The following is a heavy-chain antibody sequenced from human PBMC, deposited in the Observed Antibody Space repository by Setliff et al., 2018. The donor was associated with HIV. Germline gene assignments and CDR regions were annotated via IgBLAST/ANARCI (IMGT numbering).Heavy chain of an antibody. CDR1: GYTSSNYC. CDR2: IYPGNSDT. CDR3: TKHLSPGSGWYSKARGMDV. D-gene: IGHD6-19*01. J-gene: IGHJ6*02. V-gene: IGHV5-51*01. Sequence: PGESLKISCKASGYTSSNYCIAWVRQMPGKGLEWMGIIYPGNSDTTYSPSFQGQVTISADKSISTAYLQWSSLKASDTAMYYCTKHLSPGSGWYSKARGMDVWGQGTTVTVSS.